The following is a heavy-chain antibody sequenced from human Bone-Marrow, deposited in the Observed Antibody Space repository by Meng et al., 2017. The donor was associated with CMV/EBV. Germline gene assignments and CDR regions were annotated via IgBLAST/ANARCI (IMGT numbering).Heavy chain of an antibody. CDR2: IITIFGTA. Sequence: SVKVSCKGSVGTFSSYAISWVRQAPGQGLEWMGGIITIFGTANYAQKFQGRVTIPTDESTSTAYMELGSPRSEDTAVYYCARSKHPGVRGNLDYWGQGTLVTVSS. CDR3: ARSKHPGVRGNLDY. J-gene: IGHJ4*02. D-gene: IGHD3-10*01. CDR1: VGTFSSYA. V-gene: IGHV1-69*05.